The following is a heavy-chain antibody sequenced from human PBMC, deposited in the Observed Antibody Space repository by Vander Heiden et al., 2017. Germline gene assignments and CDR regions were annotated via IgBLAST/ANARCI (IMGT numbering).Heavy chain of an antibody. V-gene: IGHV3-23*01. D-gene: IGHD6-13*01. J-gene: IGHJ4*02. CDR1: GFTFSSYA. CDR3: AKSLSSSWYPTYYFDY. CDR2: ISGSGGST. Sequence: EVQLLESGGGLVQPGGSLRLSCAASGFTFSSYAMSWVRQAPGKGLEWVSAISGSGGSTYYADSVKGRFTISRDNSKNTLYLQMNSLRAEDTAVYYCAKSLSSSWYPTYYFDYWGQGTLVTVSS.